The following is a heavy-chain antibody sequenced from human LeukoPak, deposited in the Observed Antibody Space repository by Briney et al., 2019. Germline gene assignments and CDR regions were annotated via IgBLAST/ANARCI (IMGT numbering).Heavy chain of an antibody. CDR3: GKDQNEYISSMIVVTVAFDI. V-gene: IGHV3-23*01. Sequence: GGSLRLSCAASGFTFSSYAMSWVRKAPGKGLEWVSAISGSGGSTYYADSVEGRFTISRDNSKNTRYLQMNSLRAEDPAVYYCGKDQNEYISSMIVVTVAFDIWAKGQWSPSLQ. CDR2: ISGSGGST. CDR1: GFTFSSYA. J-gene: IGHJ3*02. D-gene: IGHD3-22*01.